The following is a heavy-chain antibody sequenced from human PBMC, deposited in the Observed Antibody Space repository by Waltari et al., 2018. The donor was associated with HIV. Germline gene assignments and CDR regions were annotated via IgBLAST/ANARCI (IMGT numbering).Heavy chain of an antibody. Sequence: QVQLVESGGGVVQPGRSLRLSCAASGFTFSSYGMHWVRQAPGKGLEWVAVIWYDGSNKYYADSVKGRFTISRDNSKNTLYLQMNSLRAEDTAVYYCAREGYSMIVVFDYWGQGTLVTVSS. D-gene: IGHD3-22*01. V-gene: IGHV3-33*01. CDR1: GFTFSSYG. J-gene: IGHJ4*02. CDR2: IWYDGSNK. CDR3: AREGYSMIVVFDY.